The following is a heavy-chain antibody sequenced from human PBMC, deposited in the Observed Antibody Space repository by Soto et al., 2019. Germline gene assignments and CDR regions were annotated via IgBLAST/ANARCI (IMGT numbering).Heavy chain of an antibody. Sequence: ASVKVSCKASGYTFTSYYMHWVRQAPGQGLEWMGIINPGGGSTSDAQKFQGRVTMTRDTSTSTVYMELRGLRSDDTALYYCARVRQLGGYFYYYMDVWGKGTTVTVSS. CDR3: ARVRQLGGYFYYYMDV. CDR2: INPGGGST. D-gene: IGHD6-6*01. V-gene: IGHV1-46*03. CDR1: GYTFTSYY. J-gene: IGHJ6*03.